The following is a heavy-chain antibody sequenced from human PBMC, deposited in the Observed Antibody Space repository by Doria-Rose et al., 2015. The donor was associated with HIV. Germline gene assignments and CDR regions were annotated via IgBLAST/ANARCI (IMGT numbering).Heavy chain of an antibody. Sequence: QITLKESGPVLVKPTGTHTLTCTVSGVSLSSPGMGVSWIRQPPGKALEWLANNFSDDERSYKTSLKSRLTISRGTSKSQVVLTMTDMDPVDTATYYCARIKSSRWYHKYYFDFWGQGTLVIVSA. D-gene: IGHD6-13*01. CDR2: NFSDDER. CDR1: GVSLSSPGMG. CDR3: ARIKSSRWYHKYYFDF. J-gene: IGHJ4*02. V-gene: IGHV2-26*01.